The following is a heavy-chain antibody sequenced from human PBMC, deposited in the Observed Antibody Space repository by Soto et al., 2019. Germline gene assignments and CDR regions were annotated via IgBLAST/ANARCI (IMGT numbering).Heavy chain of an antibody. CDR2: IIPILGIA. Sequence: GASVKVSCKASGGTFSSYTISWVRQAPGQGFEWMGRIIPILGIANYAQKFQGRVTITADKSTSTAYMELSSLRSEDTAVYYCARSYDSSGYYSVLHFHHRGQGTLVTVPS. V-gene: IGHV1-69*02. CDR3: ARSYDSSGYYSVLHFHH. J-gene: IGHJ1*01. D-gene: IGHD3-22*01. CDR1: GGTFSSYT.